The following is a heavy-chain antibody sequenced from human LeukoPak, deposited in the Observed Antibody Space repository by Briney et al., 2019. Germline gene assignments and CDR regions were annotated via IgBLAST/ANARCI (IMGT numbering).Heavy chain of an antibody. D-gene: IGHD6-13*01. CDR2: ISGSGGST. CDR3: ATTGYSSRNY. V-gene: IGHV3-23*01. J-gene: IGHJ4*02. CDR1: GFTFSSYG. Sequence: GGTLRLSCAASGFTFSSYGMSWVRQAPGKGLEWVSTISGSGGSTFYADSVKGRFTISRDNSKNTLYLQMNSLRAEDTAVYYCATTGYSSRNYWGQGTLVTVSS.